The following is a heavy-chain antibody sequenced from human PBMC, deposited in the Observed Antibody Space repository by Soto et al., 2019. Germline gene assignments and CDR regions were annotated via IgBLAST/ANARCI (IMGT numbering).Heavy chain of an antibody. CDR1: GGSFSGYY. J-gene: IGHJ6*02. D-gene: IGHD5-18*01. CDR2: INHSGST. Sequence: SKTLSLTCAVYGGSFSGYYWSWIRQPPGKGLEWIGEINHSGSTNYNPSLKSRVTISVDTSKNQFSLKLSSVTAAETAVYYCAWLRGGYSYGPFRDVWGQGTTVTASS. V-gene: IGHV4-34*01. CDR3: AWLRGGYSYGPFRDV.